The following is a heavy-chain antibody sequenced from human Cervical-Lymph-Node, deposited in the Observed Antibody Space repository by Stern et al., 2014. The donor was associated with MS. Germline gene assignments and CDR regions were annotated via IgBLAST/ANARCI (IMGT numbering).Heavy chain of an antibody. J-gene: IGHJ4*02. D-gene: IGHD3-3*01. CDR2: IYPGASDV. V-gene: IGHV5-51*01. CDR1: GYSFPNYW. Sequence: VQLVESGAEVKKPGEFLKISCKGSGYSFPNYWIGWVRQMPGKGLEFMGIIYPGASDVRYSPSFQGQVTISADKSISTAYLQWSSLKASDTAMYYCARGSGRDFFDYWGQGALVTVSS. CDR3: ARGSGRDFFDY.